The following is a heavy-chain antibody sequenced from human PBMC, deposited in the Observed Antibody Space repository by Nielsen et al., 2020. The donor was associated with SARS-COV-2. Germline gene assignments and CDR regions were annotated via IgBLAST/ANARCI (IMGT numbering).Heavy chain of an antibody. V-gene: IGHV3-74*01. CDR3: AAGSYYYYYMDV. CDR1: GFTFSSTW. CDR2: INPSGSGT. J-gene: IGHJ6*03. Sequence: GESLKISCSASGFTFSSTWMDWVRQAPGQGLVWVSRINPSGSGTAYADSVKGRFAVSRDNAGNTVVLQIHSLRVEDTAVYYCAAGSYYYYYMDVWGKGTTVTVSS.